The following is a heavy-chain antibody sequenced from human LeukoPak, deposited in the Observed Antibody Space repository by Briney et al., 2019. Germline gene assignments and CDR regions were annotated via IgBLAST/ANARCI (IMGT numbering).Heavy chain of an antibody. Sequence: SETLSLTCAVSDYSISSGNYWGWIRQPPGKGLEWIGSVYHSGSTHYSPSLKSRVTIAVDTSKNQFSLKLSSVIAADTAVYYCARNDSSGYFDYWGQGTLVTVSS. J-gene: IGHJ4*02. CDR3: ARNDSSGYFDY. CDR1: DYSISSGNY. V-gene: IGHV4-38-2*01. CDR2: VYHSGST. D-gene: IGHD3-22*01.